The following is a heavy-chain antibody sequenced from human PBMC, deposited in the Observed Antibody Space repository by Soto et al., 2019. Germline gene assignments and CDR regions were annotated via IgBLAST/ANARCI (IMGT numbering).Heavy chain of an antibody. CDR2: ITINGNT. CDR1: GGSSSSSTYS. D-gene: IGHD1-7*01. V-gene: IGHV4-39*07. CDR3: ARETGENWTYEAH. J-gene: IGHJ1*01. Sequence: SETLSLTCTASGGSSSSSTYSWGWIRQPPGKGLEWIGSITINGNTQKNPSFKCRVTMSIDTSRNHFSLNLQSATAADTALYYCARETGENWTYEAHWGPGTLVTVSS.